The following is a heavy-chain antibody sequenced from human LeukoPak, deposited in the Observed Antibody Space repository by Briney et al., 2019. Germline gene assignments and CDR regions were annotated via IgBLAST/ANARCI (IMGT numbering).Heavy chain of an antibody. D-gene: IGHD1-1*01. CDR1: GFTFSSYA. Sequence: GGSLRLSCVASGFTFSSYAMNWVRQAPGKGLEWVSAISGSGGSTYYADSVKGRFTISRDNSKNTLYLQMNSLRAEDTAVYYCAKDLNWIYYYYGMDVWGQGTTVTVSS. V-gene: IGHV3-23*01. CDR2: ISGSGGST. CDR3: AKDLNWIYYYYGMDV. J-gene: IGHJ6*02.